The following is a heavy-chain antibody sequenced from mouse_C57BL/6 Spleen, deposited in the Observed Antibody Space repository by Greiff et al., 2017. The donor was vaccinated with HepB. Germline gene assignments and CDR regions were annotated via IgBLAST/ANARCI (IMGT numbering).Heavy chain of an antibody. CDR1: GYAFTNYL. J-gene: IGHJ4*01. CDR3: AESIYYYGSSYAMDY. Sequence: VQLQQSGAELVRPGTSVKVSCKASGYAFTNYLIEWVKQRPGQGLEWIGVINPGSGGTNYNEKFKGKATLTADKSSSTAYMQLSSLTSEDSAVYFCAESIYYYGSSYAMDYWGQGTSVTVSS. CDR2: INPGSGGT. D-gene: IGHD1-1*01. V-gene: IGHV1-54*01.